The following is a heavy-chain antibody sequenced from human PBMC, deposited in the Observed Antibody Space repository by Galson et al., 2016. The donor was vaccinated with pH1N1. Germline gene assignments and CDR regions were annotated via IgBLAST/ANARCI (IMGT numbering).Heavy chain of an antibody. J-gene: IGHJ5*02. V-gene: IGHV3-21*01. CDR2: ISGSSNYI. D-gene: IGHD5-18*01. CDR1: GFTLRAYT. CDR3: ASDVGTVGADNWFDP. Sequence: SLRLSCAASGFTLRAYTMIWVRQAPGKGLEWVSSISGSSNYIYYTDSVKGRFTISRDNARNSLSLQMNSLRAEDTAVYYCASDVGTVGADNWFDPWAREPWSPSPQ.